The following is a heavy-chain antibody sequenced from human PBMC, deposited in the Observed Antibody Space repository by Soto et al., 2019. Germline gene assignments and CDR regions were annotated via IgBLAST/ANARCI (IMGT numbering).Heavy chain of an antibody. V-gene: IGHV4-4*02. J-gene: IGHJ5*02. CDR1: GGSISRSNW. CDR3: ARIDTRLLSIDP. Sequence: PSETLSLTCAVSGGSISRSNWWSWVRQPPGKGLEWIGEIYDTGTTNYNPSLKSRVIISVDKSKNQFSLSLSSVTAADTATYYCARIDTRLLSIDPWGQGALVTVSS. D-gene: IGHD2-2*01. CDR2: IYDTGTT.